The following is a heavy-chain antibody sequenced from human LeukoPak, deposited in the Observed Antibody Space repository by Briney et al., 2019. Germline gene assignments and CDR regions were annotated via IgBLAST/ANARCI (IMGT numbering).Heavy chain of an antibody. CDR1: GYTFTSYY. CDR2: INPSGGST. Sequence: ASVKVSCKASGYTFTSYYMHWVRQAPGQGLEWMGIINPSGGSTSYAQKFQGRVTMTRDMSTSTVYMELSSLRSEDTAVYYCARLLRGLAFDYWGQGTLVTVSS. J-gene: IGHJ4*02. CDR3: ARLLRGLAFDY. D-gene: IGHD3-10*01. V-gene: IGHV1-46*01.